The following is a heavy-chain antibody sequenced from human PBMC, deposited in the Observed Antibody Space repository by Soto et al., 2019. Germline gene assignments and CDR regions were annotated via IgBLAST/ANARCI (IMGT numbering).Heavy chain of an antibody. CDR3: ARAKGYCSSASCYTWYSSGWYPSYYYYGMDV. Sequence: SQTLSLTCAISGDSVSSNSAAWNWIRQSPSRGLEWLGRTYYRSKWYNDYAVSVKSRITINPDTSKNQFSLQLNSVTPEDTAVYYCARAKGYCSSASCYTWYSSGWYPSYYYYGMDVWGQGTTVTVSS. CDR1: GDSVSSNSAA. CDR2: TYYRSKWYN. D-gene: IGHD2-2*02. J-gene: IGHJ6*02. V-gene: IGHV6-1*01.